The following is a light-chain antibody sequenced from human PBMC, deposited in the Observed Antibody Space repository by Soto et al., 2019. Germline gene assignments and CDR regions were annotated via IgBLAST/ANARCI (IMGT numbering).Light chain of an antibody. J-gene: IGKJ3*01. CDR1: QSVSSY. CDR2: DAS. Sequence: EIVLTQSPATLSLSPGERATLSCRASQSVSSYLAWYQQKPGQAPRLLIYDASNRATGIPARFSGSGSGTDCTHHISNLEPEEFAVYYCQKRSIWGGFTFGPGTKVDIK. CDR3: QKRSIWGGFT. V-gene: IGKV3-11*01.